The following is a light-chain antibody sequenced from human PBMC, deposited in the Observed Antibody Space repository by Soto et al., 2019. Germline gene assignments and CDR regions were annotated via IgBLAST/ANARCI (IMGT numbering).Light chain of an antibody. CDR2: GAS. J-gene: IGKJ4*01. Sequence: EIVLTQSPRTPSLSTGESATLSCTASQSVRSNSLAWYQQKPGQAPRLLMFGASGRATGTPPRFSGRGSGTDFTLTISRLEPEDFAVYYCQQYGTSPLTFGGGTKVDI. CDR3: QQYGTSPLT. CDR1: QSVRSNS. V-gene: IGKV3-20*01.